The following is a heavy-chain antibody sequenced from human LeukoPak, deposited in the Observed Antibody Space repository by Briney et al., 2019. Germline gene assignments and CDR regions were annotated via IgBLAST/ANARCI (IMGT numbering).Heavy chain of an antibody. CDR2: ISYDGSNK. D-gene: IGHD4-17*01. J-gene: IGHJ6*02. CDR3: AKVANYGDPRYYGMDV. V-gene: IGHV3-30*18. CDR1: GFTFSSYA. Sequence: GGSLRLSCAASGFTFSSYAMSWVRQAPGKGLEWVAVISYDGSNKYYADSVKGRFTISRDNSKNTLYLQMNSLRAEDTAVYYCAKVANYGDPRYYGMDVWGQGTTVTVSS.